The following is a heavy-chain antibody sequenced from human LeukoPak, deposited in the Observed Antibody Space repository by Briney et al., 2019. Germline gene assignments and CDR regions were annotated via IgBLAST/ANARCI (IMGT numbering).Heavy chain of an antibody. D-gene: IGHD3-3*01. CDR1: GFTFSSYG. CDR3: ARVFWEKDGFIGAFDI. J-gene: IGHJ3*02. CDR2: IWFDGDNK. V-gene: IGHV3-33*01. Sequence: GRSLRLSCAASGFTFSSYGMHWVRQAPGKGLEWVAVIWFDGDNKYSADSVKGRFTISRDNSKNTLYLQMNSLRAEDTAVYYCARVFWEKDGFIGAFDIWGQGTMVTVSS.